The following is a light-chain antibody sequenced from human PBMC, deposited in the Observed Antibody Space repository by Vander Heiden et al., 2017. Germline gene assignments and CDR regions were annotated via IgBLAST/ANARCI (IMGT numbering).Light chain of an antibody. CDR3: SSYTSSTTPVA. J-gene: IGLJ2*01. Sequence: QSALTKPPSVSGSPGQSVTIPCTGTSSDVGSYNRVSWYQQPPGTAPKLMIYEVTKRPSGVPDRFSGSKSGNTASLTISGLQAEDEADYYCSSYTSSTTPVAFGGGTKLTVL. CDR2: EVT. CDR1: SSDVGSYNR. V-gene: IGLV2-18*02.